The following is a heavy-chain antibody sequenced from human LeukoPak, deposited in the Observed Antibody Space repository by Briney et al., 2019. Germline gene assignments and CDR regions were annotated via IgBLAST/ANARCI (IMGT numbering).Heavy chain of an antibody. J-gene: IGHJ6*02. D-gene: IGHD3-10*01. V-gene: IGHV4-30-4*01. CDR2: IYYSGST. CDR3: ARGGVYYYYGMDV. Sequence: TWVRQPPGKGLEWIGYIYYSGSTYYNPSLKSRVTISVDTSKNQFSLKLSSVTAADTAVYYCARGGVYYYYGMDVWGQGTTVTVSS.